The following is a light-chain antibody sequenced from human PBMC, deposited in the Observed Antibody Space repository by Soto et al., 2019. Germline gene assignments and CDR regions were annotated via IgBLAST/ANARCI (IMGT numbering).Light chain of an antibody. V-gene: IGLV1-40*01. Sequence: QSVLTQPPSVSGAPGQRVTISCTGGGSNIGAPFPVHWYQQLLGAAPKLLIYYNNNRPSGVPDRFSASKSASSASLAITGLQAEDEADYYCQSYHSMLSRYVYGTGTKVTVL. J-gene: IGLJ1*01. CDR2: YNN. CDR1: GSNIGAPFP. CDR3: QSYHSMLSRYV.